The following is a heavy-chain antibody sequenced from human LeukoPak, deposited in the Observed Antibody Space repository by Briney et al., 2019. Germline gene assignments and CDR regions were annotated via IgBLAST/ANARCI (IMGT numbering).Heavy chain of an antibody. CDR3: ARVRATGRTYYFDY. CDR1: GGSISSYY. Sequence: SETLSLTCTVSGGSISSYYWSWIRQPPGKGLEGIGYIYYSGSTNYNPSLKSRVTISVDTSKNQFSLKLSSVTAADTAVYYCARVRATGRTYYFDYWGQGTLVTVSS. CDR2: IYYSGST. D-gene: IGHD3-10*01. J-gene: IGHJ4*02. V-gene: IGHV4-59*01.